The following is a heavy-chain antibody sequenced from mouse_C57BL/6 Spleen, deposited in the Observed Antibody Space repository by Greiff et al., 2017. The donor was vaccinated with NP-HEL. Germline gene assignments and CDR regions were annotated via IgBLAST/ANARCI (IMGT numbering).Heavy chain of an antibody. Sequence: LQESGPELVKPGASVKMSCKASGYSFTSYCIHWVKQRPGQGLEWIGWIYPGSGNTKYNEKFKGKATLTADTSSSTAYMQLSSLTSEDSAVYCCAGRRLTGSYCYFEVWGTGTTVTVSS. CDR2: IYPGSGNT. CDR3: AGRRLTGSYCYFEV. V-gene: IGHV1-66*01. CDR1: GYSFTSYC. D-gene: IGHD4-1*01. J-gene: IGHJ1*03.